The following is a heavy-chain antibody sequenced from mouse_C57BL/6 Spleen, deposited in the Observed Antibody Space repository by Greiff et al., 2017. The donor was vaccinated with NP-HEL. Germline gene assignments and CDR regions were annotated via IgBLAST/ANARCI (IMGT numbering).Heavy chain of an antibody. J-gene: IGHJ1*03. CDR3: AVVATDWYFDV. V-gene: IGHV1-69*01. D-gene: IGHD1-1*01. CDR2: IDPSDSYT. CDR1: GYTFTSYW. Sequence: VQLQQPGAELVMPGASVKLSCKASGYTFTSYWMHWVKQRPGQGLEWIGEIDPSDSYTNYNQKFKGKSTLTVDKSSSTAYMQLSSLTSEDSAVDYCAVVATDWYFDVWGTGTTVTVSS.